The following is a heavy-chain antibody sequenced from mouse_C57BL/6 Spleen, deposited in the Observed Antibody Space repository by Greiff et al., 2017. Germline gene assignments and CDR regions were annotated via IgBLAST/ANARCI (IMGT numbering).Heavy chain of an antibody. CDR3: ARDYLLRQGYFDV. V-gene: IGHV3-6*01. CDR1: GYSITSGYY. Sequence: EVKLQEPGPGLVKPSQSLSLTCSVTGYSITSGYYWNWIRQFPGNKLEWMGYISYNGSNNYNPSLKNRISITRDTSKNQFFLKLNSVTTEDTATYYCARDYLLRQGYFDVWGTGTTVTVSS. J-gene: IGHJ1*03. D-gene: IGHD1-1*01. CDR2: ISYNGSN.